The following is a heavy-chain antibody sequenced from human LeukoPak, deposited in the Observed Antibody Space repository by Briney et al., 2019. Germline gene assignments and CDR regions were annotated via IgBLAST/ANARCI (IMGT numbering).Heavy chain of an antibody. CDR3: AKPPSYCGSDCYVNWFDP. CDR2: INSDGSST. V-gene: IGHV3-74*01. D-gene: IGHD2-21*02. CDR1: GFTFSSYW. J-gene: IGHJ5*02. Sequence: GGSMRLPCAASGFTFSSYWMHWVRQAPGKGLVWVSRINSDGSSTSYADSVKGRFTISRDNSKNTLYLQMNSLRAEDTAVYYCAKPPSYCGSDCYVNWFDPWGQGTLVTVSS.